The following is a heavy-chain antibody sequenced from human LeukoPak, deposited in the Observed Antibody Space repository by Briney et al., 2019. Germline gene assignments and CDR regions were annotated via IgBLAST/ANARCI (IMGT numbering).Heavy chain of an antibody. Sequence: PGGSLRLSCAASGFTFGSYGMHWVRQAPGRGLEWVAVIWYDGSNKYYADSVKGRFTISRDNSKNALYLQMNSLRAEDTAVYYCAKGVPRDRVLTDRTPFDYWGQGTLVTVSS. CDR3: AKGVPRDRVLTDRTPFDY. J-gene: IGHJ4*02. V-gene: IGHV3-33*06. D-gene: IGHD3-9*01. CDR2: IWYDGSNK. CDR1: GFTFGSYG.